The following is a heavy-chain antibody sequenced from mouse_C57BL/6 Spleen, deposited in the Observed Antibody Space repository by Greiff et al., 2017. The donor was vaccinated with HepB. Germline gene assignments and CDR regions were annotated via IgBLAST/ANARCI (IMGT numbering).Heavy chain of an antibody. D-gene: IGHD1-1*02. CDR3: ARGGYYAMDY. CDR2: IYPGDGDT. CDR1: GSAFSSSW. Sequence: QLQLQQSGPELVKPGASVKISCKASGSAFSSSWMNWVKQRPGKGLEWIGRIYPGDGDTNYNGKFKGKATLTADKSSSPAYMQLSSLTSEDSAVYFCARGGYYAMDYWGQGTSVTVSS. J-gene: IGHJ4*01. V-gene: IGHV1-82*01.